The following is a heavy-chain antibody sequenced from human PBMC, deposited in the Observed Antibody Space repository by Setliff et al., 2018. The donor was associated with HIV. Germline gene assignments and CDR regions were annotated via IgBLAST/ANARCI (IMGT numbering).Heavy chain of an antibody. CDR3: VKDAYSTGKPGIS. Sequence: GGSLRLSCAASTFSVSEYAMSWVRQAPGKGREWVSAVSNTGRRTFYADSVKGRFTISKDNFENVVYLQMNSLRVDDTAVYYCVKDAYSTGKPGISWGQGTQVTVSS. J-gene: IGHJ4*02. CDR1: TFSVSEYA. D-gene: IGHD2-8*02. V-gene: IGHV3-23*05. CDR2: VSNTGRRT.